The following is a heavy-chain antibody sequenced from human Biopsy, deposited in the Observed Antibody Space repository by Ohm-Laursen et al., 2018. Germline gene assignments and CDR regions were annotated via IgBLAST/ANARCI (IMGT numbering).Heavy chain of an antibody. CDR3: AKDLGRAESYGMDG. J-gene: IGHJ6*02. Sequence: SLRLSCSASGFTFSTYDMHWVRQAPGTGLQWVTLIRYDGSKKYYADSVKGRFTISRDNSKSTLYLQMNNLRADDTAVYYCAKDLGRAESYGMDGWGQGTTVTVSS. CDR1: GFTFSTYD. V-gene: IGHV3-30*18. CDR2: IRYDGSKK. D-gene: IGHD5-24*01.